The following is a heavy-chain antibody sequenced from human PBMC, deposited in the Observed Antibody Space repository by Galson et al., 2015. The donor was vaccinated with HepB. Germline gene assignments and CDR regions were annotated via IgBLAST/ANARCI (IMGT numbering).Heavy chain of an antibody. CDR3: AMLDGSYSSRWYVGYYYYYYGMDV. D-gene: IGHD6-13*01. V-gene: IGHV3-30*03. CDR2: ISYDGSNK. J-gene: IGHJ6*02. Sequence: SLRLSCAASGFTFSSYGMHWVRQAPGKGLEWVAVISYDGSNKYYADSVKGRFTISRDNSKNTLYLQMNSLRAEDTAVYYCAMLDGSYSSRWYVGYYYYYYGMDVWGQGTTVTVSS. CDR1: GFTFSSYG.